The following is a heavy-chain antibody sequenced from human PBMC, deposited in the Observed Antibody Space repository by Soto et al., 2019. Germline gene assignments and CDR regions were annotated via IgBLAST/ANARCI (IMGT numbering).Heavy chain of an antibody. D-gene: IGHD3-22*01. CDR3: ARRSDSSGYYYDDY. Sequence: SGGSLRLSCAASGFTFSSYAMHWVRQAPGKGLEWVAVISYDGSNKYYADSVKGRFTISRDNSKNTPYLQMNSLRAEDTAVYYCARRSDSSGYYYDDYWGQGTLVTVSS. CDR2: ISYDGSNK. J-gene: IGHJ4*02. V-gene: IGHV3-30-3*01. CDR1: GFTFSSYA.